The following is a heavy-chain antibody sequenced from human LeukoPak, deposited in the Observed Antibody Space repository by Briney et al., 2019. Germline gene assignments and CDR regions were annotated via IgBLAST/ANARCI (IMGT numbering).Heavy chain of an antibody. J-gene: IGHJ3*01. V-gene: IGHV1-2*02. D-gene: IGHD3-22*01. Sequence: GASVKLSCKASGYSFIGYYMHWVRQAPGQGLEWMGWINPYNGGTNYSQKFQGRVAMTRDTSISTAYMELGGLRSDDTAVYYCARATMTDAFDFWGQGTVVIVSP. CDR3: ARATMTDAFDF. CDR1: GYSFIGYY. CDR2: INPYNGGT.